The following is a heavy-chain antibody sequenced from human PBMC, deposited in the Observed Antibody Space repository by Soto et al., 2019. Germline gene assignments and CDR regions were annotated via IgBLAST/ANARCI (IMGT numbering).Heavy chain of an antibody. CDR1: GYTFITYD. CDR2: VNPHSGKT. Sequence: QARLVQSGAEVKKPGASVKVSCKASGYTFITYDINWVRQAPGQGLEWMGWVNPHSGKTEFAQKFQGRLSMTPNTSINTAYMELSSLTSEDTAMYYCARAAAWNVIYWFDPWGRGTLVTVAS. D-gene: IGHD1-1*01. CDR3: ARAAAWNVIYWFDP. V-gene: IGHV1-8*01. J-gene: IGHJ5*02.